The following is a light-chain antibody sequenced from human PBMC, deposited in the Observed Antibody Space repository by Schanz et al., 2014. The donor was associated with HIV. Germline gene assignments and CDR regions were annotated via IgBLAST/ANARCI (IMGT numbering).Light chain of an antibody. CDR1: QSIGNS. Sequence: DIQMTQSPSTLSASVGDRVTITCRASQSIGNSLAWFHQKPGRAPQLLIYGASTLQPGVPATFSGSGSGTEFTLTISSLQPEDFATFYCQQFKSYPFTFGGGTKVEIK. CDR3: QQFKSYPFT. J-gene: IGKJ4*01. CDR2: GAS. V-gene: IGKV1-5*01.